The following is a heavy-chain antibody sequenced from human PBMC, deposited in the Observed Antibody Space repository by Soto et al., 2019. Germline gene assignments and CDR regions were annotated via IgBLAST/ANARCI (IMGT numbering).Heavy chain of an antibody. D-gene: IGHD1-26*01. CDR2: IYKSGST. CDR3: AGATPVYVKGYYQDY. J-gene: IGHJ4*02. Sequence: SETLSLTCTVSGDSISTYYWSWIRQPPGKGLEYIGYIYKSGSTNYYPSLKSRVAISVDTSKNQFSLKMSSVTAADTAVYYCAGATPVYVKGYYQDYWGQGTLVTVSS. CDR1: GDSISTYY. V-gene: IGHV4-59*01.